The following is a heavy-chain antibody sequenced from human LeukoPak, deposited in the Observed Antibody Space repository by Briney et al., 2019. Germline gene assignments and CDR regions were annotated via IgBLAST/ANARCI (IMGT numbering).Heavy chain of an antibody. D-gene: IGHD1-26*01. J-gene: IGHJ4*02. V-gene: IGHV4-61*01. CDR2: MYYSGTT. CDR1: CGSVSSGYYY. Sequence: SETLSLTCTASCGSVSSGYYYWSWIRQSPGRGLEWIGNMYYSGTTTYNPSLKSRVTISRDTSKNQFSLNLRSVTSLDTALYCRGRDRGWEVFDYWGQGILVTVSS. CDR3: GRDRGWEVFDY.